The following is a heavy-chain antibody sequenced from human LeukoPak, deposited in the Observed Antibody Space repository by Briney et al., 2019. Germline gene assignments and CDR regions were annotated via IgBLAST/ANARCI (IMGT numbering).Heavy chain of an antibody. Sequence: ASVKVSCKASGYTFTSYDISWVRQAPGQGLEWMGWISAYNGNTNYAQKLQGRVTMTTDTSTSTAYMELSSLRSEDTAVYYCAREYYDSSGYYSYYFDYWGQGTPVTVSS. CDR1: GYTFTSYD. V-gene: IGHV1-18*01. D-gene: IGHD3-22*01. CDR3: AREYYDSSGYYSYYFDY. J-gene: IGHJ4*02. CDR2: ISAYNGNT.